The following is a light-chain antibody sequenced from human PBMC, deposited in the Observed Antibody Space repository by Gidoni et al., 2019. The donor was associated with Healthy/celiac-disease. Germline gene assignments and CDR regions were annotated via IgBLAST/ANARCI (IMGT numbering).Light chain of an antibody. CDR2: LGS. V-gene: IGKV2-28*01. CDR3: MQALQTPGT. J-gene: IGKJ1*01. Sequence: DIVMTQSPLSLPVTPGEPASISCRSSQGLLHSNGYNYLDWYLQKPGQSPQLLIYLGSNRASGVPDRFSGSGSGTDFTLKISRVEAEDVGVYYYMQALQTPGTFGQGTKVKSN. CDR1: QGLLHSNGYNY.